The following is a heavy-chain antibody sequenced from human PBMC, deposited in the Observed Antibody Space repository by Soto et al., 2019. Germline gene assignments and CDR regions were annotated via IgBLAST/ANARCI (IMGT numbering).Heavy chain of an antibody. J-gene: IGHJ4*02. CDR1: GFPFSIYY. CDR2: ISPKSTYR. V-gene: IGHV3-11*06. CDR3: ARGGGGGLFEH. D-gene: IGHD2-21*01. Sequence: GGFLRLSCATSGFPFSIYYMSWIRQAPGKGLEWLSHISPKSTYRNYADSVKGRFTISRDNTKSTLFLQMNSLGVEDTAVYYGARGGGGGLFEHWGQGVLVTVSS.